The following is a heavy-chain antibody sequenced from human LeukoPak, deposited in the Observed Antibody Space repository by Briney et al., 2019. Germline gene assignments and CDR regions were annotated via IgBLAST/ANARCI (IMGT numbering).Heavy chain of an antibody. CDR2: ISSSGSDI. CDR1: GFTFSSYE. J-gene: IGHJ5*02. D-gene: IGHD5-12*01. V-gene: IGHV3-48*03. Sequence: GGSLRLSCAAPGFTFSSYEMNWVRQAPGKGLEWVSYISSSGSDIYYADSVRGRFSISRDNANNSLYLQMNSLRAEDTALYFCATAYSGFAYNWFDPWGQGALVTVSS. CDR3: ATAYSGFAYNWFDP.